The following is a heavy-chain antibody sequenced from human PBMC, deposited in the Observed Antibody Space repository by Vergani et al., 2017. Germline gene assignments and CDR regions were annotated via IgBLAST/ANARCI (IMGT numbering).Heavy chain of an antibody. CDR3: ASGISRGRKAAPKLYYYYMDV. CDR1: GGSISSYY. V-gene: IGHV4-59*01. Sequence: QVQLQQWGAGLVKPSETLSLTCTVSGGSISSYYWSWIRQPPGKGLEWIGYIYYSGSTNYNPSLKSRVTISVDTSKNQFSLKLSSVTAADTAVYYCASGISRGRKAAPKLYYYYMDVWGKGTTVTVSS. CDR2: IYYSGST. J-gene: IGHJ6*03. D-gene: IGHD6-6*01.